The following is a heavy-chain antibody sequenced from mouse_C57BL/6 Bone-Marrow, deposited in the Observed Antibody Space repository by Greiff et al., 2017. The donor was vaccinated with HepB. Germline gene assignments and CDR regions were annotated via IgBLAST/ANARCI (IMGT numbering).Heavy chain of an antibody. Sequence: VQLQQSGPVLVKPGASVKMSCKASGYTFTDYYMNWVKQSHGKSLEWIGVINPYNGGTSYNQKFKGKATLTVDKSSSTAYMELNSLTSEDSAVYYCATDLPWFAYWGQGTLVTVSA. CDR2: INPYNGGT. CDR3: ATDLPWFAY. CDR1: GYTFTDYY. J-gene: IGHJ3*01. V-gene: IGHV1-19*01.